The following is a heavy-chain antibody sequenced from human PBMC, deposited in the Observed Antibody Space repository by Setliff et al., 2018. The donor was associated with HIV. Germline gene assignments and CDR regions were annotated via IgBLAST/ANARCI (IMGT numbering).Heavy chain of an antibody. Sequence: SVKVSCKASGGTFTNSAIGWVRQAPGQGLEWMGAIVPILGIANSAQKFQGRVTITTDESTNTAYMEMSSLRSEDTAVYYCARIPTGGAFDIWGQGTVVTVSS. J-gene: IGHJ3*02. CDR2: IVPILGIA. CDR3: ARIPTGGAFDI. V-gene: IGHV1-69*10. D-gene: IGHD7-27*01. CDR1: GGTFTNSA.